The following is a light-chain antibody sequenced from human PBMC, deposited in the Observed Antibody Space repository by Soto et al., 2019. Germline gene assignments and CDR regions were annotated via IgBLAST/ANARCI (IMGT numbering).Light chain of an antibody. J-gene: IGKJ4*01. Sequence: EIVLTQSPGTLSLSPGQSATLSCRASESISRDYLAWYQQRLGQAPRLLFFDASSRASGVPHRFSAGGSGTDFTLIISSLQPEDFAVYYCQQRVNWPPTFGGGTKVDIK. CDR3: QQRVNWPPT. CDR1: ESISRDY. V-gene: IGKV3D-20*02. CDR2: DAS.